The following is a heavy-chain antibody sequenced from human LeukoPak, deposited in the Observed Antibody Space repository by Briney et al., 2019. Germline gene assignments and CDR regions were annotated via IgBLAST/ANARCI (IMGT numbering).Heavy chain of an antibody. CDR2: IYTSGST. J-gene: IGHJ5*02. CDR1: GGSISSYY. Sequence: SETLSLTCTVSGGSISSYYWSWLRQPAGEGLEWIGRIYTSGSTNYNPSLKSRVTMSVDTSKNQFSLKLSSVTAADTAAYYCARDGLLRNSYYYGSGSPNWFDPWGQGTLVTVSS. CDR3: ARDGLLRNSYYYGSGSPNWFDP. D-gene: IGHD3-10*01. V-gene: IGHV4-4*07.